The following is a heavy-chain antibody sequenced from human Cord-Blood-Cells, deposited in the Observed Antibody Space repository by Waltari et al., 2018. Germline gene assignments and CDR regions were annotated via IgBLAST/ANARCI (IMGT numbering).Heavy chain of an antibody. CDR2: INSDGSST. CDR3: ARSIRLPTVTTYYYYYGMDV. CDR1: GFTFSSYW. J-gene: IGHJ6*02. Sequence: DVQLVESGGGLVQPGGCLNLSCAAAGFTFSSYWMHWVRQARGKGLVWVSRINSDGSSTSYADSVKGRFTISRDNAKNTLYLQMNSLRAEDTAVYYCARSIRLPTVTTYYYYYGMDVWGQGTTVTVSS. V-gene: IGHV3-74*01. D-gene: IGHD4-17*01.